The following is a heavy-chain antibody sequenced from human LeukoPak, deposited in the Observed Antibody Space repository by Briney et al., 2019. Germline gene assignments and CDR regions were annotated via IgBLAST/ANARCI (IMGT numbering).Heavy chain of an antibody. CDR3: ARSVAKYCSSTSCYPIYFDY. CDR2: SSAYNGNI. Sequence: GASVKVSCKASGYTFTSYGISWVRRAPGQGLEWMGWSSAYNGNINYAQKFQGRVTMTTDTSTSTAYMELRSLRSDDTAVYYCARSVAKYCSSTSCYPIYFDYWGQGTLVTVSS. CDR1: GYTFTSYG. V-gene: IGHV1-18*01. J-gene: IGHJ4*02. D-gene: IGHD2-2*01.